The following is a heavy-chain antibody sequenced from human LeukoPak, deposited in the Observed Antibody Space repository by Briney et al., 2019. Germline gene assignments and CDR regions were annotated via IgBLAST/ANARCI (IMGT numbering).Heavy chain of an antibody. J-gene: IGHJ3*02. D-gene: IGHD2-2*01. CDR3: ARRIAAIGFDAFDI. V-gene: IGHV3-48*03. Sequence: GGSLRLSCAASGFTFSSYEMNWVRQAPGKGLEWVSYISSSGSTIYYADSVKGRFTISRDNAKNSLYLQMNSLRAEDTAVYYCARRIAAIGFDAFDIWGQGTMVTVSS. CDR2: ISSSGSTI. CDR1: GFTFSSYE.